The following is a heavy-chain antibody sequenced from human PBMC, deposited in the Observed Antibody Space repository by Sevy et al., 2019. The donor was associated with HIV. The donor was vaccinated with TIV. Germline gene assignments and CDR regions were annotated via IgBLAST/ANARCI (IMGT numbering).Heavy chain of an antibody. V-gene: IGHV4-61*01. J-gene: IGHJ6*02. CDR1: GGSVSSGSYY. D-gene: IGHD3-22*01. CDR2: IYYSGST. Sequence: SETLSLTCTVSGGSVSSGSYYWSWIRQPPGKGLEWIGYIYYSGSTSYNPSLKSRVTISVDTSKNQFSLKLSSVTAADTAVYYCARDWSTYYYDSSGYPQIYYYGMDVWGQGTTVTVSS. CDR3: ARDWSTYYYDSSGYPQIYYYGMDV.